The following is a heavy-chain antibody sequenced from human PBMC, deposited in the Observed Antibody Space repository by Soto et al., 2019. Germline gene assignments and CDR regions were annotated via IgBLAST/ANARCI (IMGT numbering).Heavy chain of an antibody. CDR2: ISGSGGST. Sequence: GESLKISCAASGFTFSSYAMSWVRQAPGKGLEWVSAISGSGGSTYYADSVKGRFTISRDNSKNTLYLQMNSLRAEDTAVYYCAKEYYGSGSYLYYYYGMDVWGQGTTVTVSS. D-gene: IGHD3-10*01. CDR3: AKEYYGSGSYLYYYYGMDV. J-gene: IGHJ6*02. V-gene: IGHV3-23*01. CDR1: GFTFSSYA.